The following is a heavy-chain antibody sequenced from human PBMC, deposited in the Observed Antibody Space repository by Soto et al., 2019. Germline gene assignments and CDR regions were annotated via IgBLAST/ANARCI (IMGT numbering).Heavy chain of an antibody. J-gene: IGHJ4*02. V-gene: IGHV1-69*02. CDR3: ARSSLYGEGVLDY. D-gene: IGHD4-17*01. CDR2: IIPILGIA. Sequence: SVKVSCKASGGTFSSYTISWVRQAPGQGLEWMGRIIPILGIANYAQKFQGRVTITADKSTSTAYMELSSLRSEDTAVYYCARSSLYGEGVLDYWGQGTLVTVSS. CDR1: GGTFSSYT.